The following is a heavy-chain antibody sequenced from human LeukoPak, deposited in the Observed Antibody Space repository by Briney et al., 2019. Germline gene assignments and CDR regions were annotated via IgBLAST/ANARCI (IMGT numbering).Heavy chain of an antibody. Sequence: KPSETLSLTCAVSGYSISSGYYWGWIRQPPGKGLEWIGSIYHSGSTYYNPSLKSRVTISVNTSKNQFSLRLSSVTAADTAVYYCARQPSSRLVPGHFDYWGQGTLVTVSS. V-gene: IGHV4-38-2*01. CDR3: ARQPSSRLVPGHFDY. J-gene: IGHJ4*02. D-gene: IGHD6-19*01. CDR1: GYSISSGYY. CDR2: IYHSGST.